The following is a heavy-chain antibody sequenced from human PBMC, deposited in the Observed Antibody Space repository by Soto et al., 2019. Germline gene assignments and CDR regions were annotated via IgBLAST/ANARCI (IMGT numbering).Heavy chain of an antibody. V-gene: IGHV4-61*01. D-gene: IGHD3-3*01. CDR2: IYYSGST. J-gene: IGHJ5*02. CDR3: ARDRPFWSGFQPEFDP. Sequence: LTCTVSGGSVSSGSYYWSWIRQPPGKGLEWIGYIYYSGSTNYNPSLKSRVTISVDTSKNQFSLKLSSVTAADTAVYYCARDRPFWSGFQPEFDPWGQGTLVTVSS. CDR1: GGSVSSGSYY.